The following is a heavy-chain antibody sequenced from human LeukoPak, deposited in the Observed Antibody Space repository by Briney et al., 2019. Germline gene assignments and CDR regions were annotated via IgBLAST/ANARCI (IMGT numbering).Heavy chain of an antibody. D-gene: IGHD2-2*02. Sequence: SETLSLTCTVSGGSISSSSYYWGWIRQPPGKGLEWIGSIYYSGSTYYNPSLKSRVTMSVDTSKNQFSLKLSSVTAADTAVYYCARVPAAIGDYYYYYMDVWGKGTTVTVSS. CDR2: IYYSGST. CDR3: ARVPAAIGDYYYYYMDV. J-gene: IGHJ6*03. V-gene: IGHV4-39*07. CDR1: GGSISSSSYY.